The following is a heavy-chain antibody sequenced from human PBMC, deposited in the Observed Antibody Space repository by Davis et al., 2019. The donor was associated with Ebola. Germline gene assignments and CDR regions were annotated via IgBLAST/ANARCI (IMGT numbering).Heavy chain of an antibody. J-gene: IGHJ4*02. Sequence: SVKVSCKASAGTFSSSIMSWVRQAPAQGLEWMGGIIPILGTANYAQKFQGRVTITADESTTTAYMELSSLRSEDTAVYYCARDLPRDAYNLIDYWGQGTLVTVSS. CDR1: AGTFSSSI. D-gene: IGHD5-24*01. V-gene: IGHV1-69*13. CDR2: IIPILGTA. CDR3: ARDLPRDAYNLIDY.